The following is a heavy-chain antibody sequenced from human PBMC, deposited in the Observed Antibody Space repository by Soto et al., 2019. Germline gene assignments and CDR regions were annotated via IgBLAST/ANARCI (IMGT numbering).Heavy chain of an antibody. CDR1: GFTVSSYH. CDR2: IYSAGSA. V-gene: IGHV3-66*01. J-gene: IGHJ4*02. D-gene: IGHD6-13*01. Sequence: GGSLRLSCAASGFTVSSYHMSWVRQAPGKGLEWISVIYSAGSADFADSVKGRFTISRDNSKNTLYLQMNSLRADDTAVYYCASVHSSSYRYFDYWSQGTLVTVS. CDR3: ASVHSSSYRYFDY.